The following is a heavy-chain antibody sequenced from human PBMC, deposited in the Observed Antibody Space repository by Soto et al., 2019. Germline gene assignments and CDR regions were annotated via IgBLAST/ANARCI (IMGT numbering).Heavy chain of an antibody. CDR3: ARVSWSFGEWINYYYYGMDV. Sequence: ASVKVSCKASGGTFSSYAISWVRQAPGQGLEWMGGIIPIFGTANYAQKFQGRVTITADESTSTAYMELSSLRSEDTAVYYRARVSWSFGEWINYYYYGMDVWGQGTTVTVSS. CDR2: IIPIFGTA. CDR1: GGTFSSYA. D-gene: IGHD3-10*01. V-gene: IGHV1-69*13. J-gene: IGHJ6*02.